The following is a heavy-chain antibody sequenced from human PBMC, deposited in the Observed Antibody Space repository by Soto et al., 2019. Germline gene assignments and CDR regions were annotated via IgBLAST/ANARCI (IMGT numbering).Heavy chain of an antibody. Sequence: SVKVSCKASGGTFSSYAISWVRQAPGQGLEWMGGIIPIFGTASYAQKFQGRVTITADESTSTAYMELSSLRSEDTAVYYCARGHYYDSSGYHITGSPYVWGQRTTVTVSS. CDR3: ARGHYYDSSGYHITGSPYV. CDR1: GGTFSSYA. J-gene: IGHJ6*02. D-gene: IGHD3-22*01. CDR2: IIPIFGTA. V-gene: IGHV1-69*13.